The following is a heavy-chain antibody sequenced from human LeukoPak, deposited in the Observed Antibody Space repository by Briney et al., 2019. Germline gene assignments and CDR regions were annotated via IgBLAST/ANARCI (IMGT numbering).Heavy chain of an antibody. CDR3: AREVYSNYWDYFDY. D-gene: IGHD4-11*01. Sequence: SVKVSYKASGGTFSSYAISWVRQAPGQGLEWMGGIIPIFGTANYAQKFQGRVTITTDESTSTAYMELSSLRSEDTAVYYCAREVYSNYWDYFDYWGQGTLVTVSS. CDR1: GGTFSSYA. J-gene: IGHJ4*02. CDR2: IIPIFGTA. V-gene: IGHV1-69*05.